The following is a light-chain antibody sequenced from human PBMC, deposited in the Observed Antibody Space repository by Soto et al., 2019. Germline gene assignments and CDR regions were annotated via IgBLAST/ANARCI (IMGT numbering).Light chain of an antibody. V-gene: IGKV1-9*01. CDR1: QGISSF. J-gene: IGKJ2*01. CDR3: QQLNTHPYT. Sequence: DIQLTQSPSFLSAAVGDRVTLTCRASQGISSFLAWYQQKPGKAPKLLISAASTLQSGVPSRLSGSGSGTEFTLTISSLQTEEFATYYCQQLNTHPYTFGQGTKLELK. CDR2: AAS.